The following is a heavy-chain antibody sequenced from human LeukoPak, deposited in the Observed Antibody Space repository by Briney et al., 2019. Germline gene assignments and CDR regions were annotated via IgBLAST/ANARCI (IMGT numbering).Heavy chain of an antibody. V-gene: IGHV1-18*01. J-gene: IGHJ3*02. CDR2: ISAYNGNT. CDR1: GYTFTSYG. CDR3: ARDLKFSSGSPGAAFDI. D-gene: IGHD1-26*01. Sequence: ASVKVSCKASGYTFTSYGISWVRQAPGQGLEWMGWISAYNGNTNYAQKLQGRVTMTTDTSTSTAYMELRSLRSDDTAVYYCARDLKFSSGSPGAAFDIWGQGTMVTVSS.